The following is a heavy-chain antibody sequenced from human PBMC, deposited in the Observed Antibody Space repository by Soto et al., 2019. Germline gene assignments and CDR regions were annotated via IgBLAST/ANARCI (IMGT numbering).Heavy chain of an antibody. CDR2: IYYSGST. D-gene: IGHD3-16*01. V-gene: IGHV4-31*03. Sequence: FLTCTVSGGSISSGSYYWSWIRQHPGKGLEWIGYIYYSGSTYCNPSLKSRLTISIDTSKNQFSLKLTSLTAADTAVYYCARVRGISHFDYWGQGTLVTVSS. J-gene: IGHJ4*02. CDR3: ARVRGISHFDY. CDR1: GGSISSGSYY.